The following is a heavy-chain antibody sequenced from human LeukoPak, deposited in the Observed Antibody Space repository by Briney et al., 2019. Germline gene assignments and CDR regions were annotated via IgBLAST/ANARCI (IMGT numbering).Heavy chain of an antibody. D-gene: IGHD1-26*01. V-gene: IGHV4-61*08. J-gene: IGHJ3*01. CDR1: GGSVDNSDYY. CDR2: IYHSGST. CDR3: ARDQGGGSYRHAFDV. Sequence: KPSETLSLTCSVSGGSVDNSDYYWSWLRQPPGKELEWIGHIYHSGSTIYNPSLKSRVTISVDMSKNQFSLRLTSGTAADTAVYYCARDQGGGSYRHAFDVWGQGKMATVSS.